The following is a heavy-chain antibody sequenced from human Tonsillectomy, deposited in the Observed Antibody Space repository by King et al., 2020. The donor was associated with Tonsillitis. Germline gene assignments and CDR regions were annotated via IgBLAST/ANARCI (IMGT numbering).Heavy chain of an antibody. V-gene: IGHV3-21*01. J-gene: IGHJ4*02. CDR3: AIEWSYYDSSGHDYFDY. CDR1: GFTFSSYS. D-gene: IGHD3-22*01. Sequence: VQLVESGGGLVKPGGSLRLSCAASGFTFSSYSMNWVRQAPGKGLEWVSSISSSSSYIYYADSVKGRFTISRDNAKNSLYLQMNSLRAEDTAVYYCAIEWSYYDSSGHDYFDYWGQGTLVTVSS. CDR2: ISSSSSYI.